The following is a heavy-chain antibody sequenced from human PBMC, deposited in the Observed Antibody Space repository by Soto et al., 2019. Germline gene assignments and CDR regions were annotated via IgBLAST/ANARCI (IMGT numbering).Heavy chain of an antibody. D-gene: IGHD6-19*01. J-gene: IGHJ6*02. CDR3: ARSVAVSADYFYYGLVV. Sequence: VQLQESGPGLVKPSETLSLTCIVSGGSISSPYWSWIRQPPGKGLEWIGYIFDNRNTNYNPSLRSRVSMSVDTSKNQFSLMLRSVSASDTAVYYCARSVAVSADYFYYGLVVWGHGTTVIVSS. CDR2: IFDNRNT. V-gene: IGHV4-59*11. CDR1: GGSISSPY.